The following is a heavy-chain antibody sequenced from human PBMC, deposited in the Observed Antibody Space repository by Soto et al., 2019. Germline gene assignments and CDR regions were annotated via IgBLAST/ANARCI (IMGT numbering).Heavy chain of an antibody. V-gene: IGHV4-59*01. Sequence: TLSLTCTVSGGSISSYYWSWIRQPPGKGLEWIGYIYYSGSTNYNPSLKSRVTISVDTSKNQFSLKLSSVTAADTAVYYCARVNYYDSSGYYPLLDYWGQGTLVTVSS. J-gene: IGHJ4*02. CDR1: GGSISSYY. CDR2: IYYSGST. CDR3: ARVNYYDSSGYYPLLDY. D-gene: IGHD3-22*01.